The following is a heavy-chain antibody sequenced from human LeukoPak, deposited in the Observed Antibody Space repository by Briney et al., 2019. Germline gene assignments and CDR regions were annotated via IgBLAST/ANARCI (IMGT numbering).Heavy chain of an antibody. D-gene: IGHD3-22*01. V-gene: IGHV3-30*03. Sequence: GGSPRLSCAASGFTFSSYGMHWVRQAPGKGLEWVAVISYDGSNKYYADSVKGRFTISRDNSKNTLYLQMNSLRAEDTAVYYCARSYYYDSSGYYEGFDYWGQGTLVTVSS. CDR2: ISYDGSNK. J-gene: IGHJ4*02. CDR1: GFTFSSYG. CDR3: ARSYYYDSSGYYEGFDY.